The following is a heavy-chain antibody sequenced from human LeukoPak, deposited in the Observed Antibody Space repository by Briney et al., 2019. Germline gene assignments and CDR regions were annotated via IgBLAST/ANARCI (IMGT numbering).Heavy chain of an antibody. J-gene: IGHJ4*02. CDR1: GGSISSYY. CDR3: ARGYGDYDY. D-gene: IGHD4-17*01. Sequence: NPSETLSLTCTVSGGSISSYYWSWILQPPGKGLEWIGYIYYSGSTNYNPSLKSRVTISVDTSKNQFSLKLSSVTAADTAVYYCARGYGDYDYWGQGTLVTVSS. CDR2: IYYSGST. V-gene: IGHV4-59*01.